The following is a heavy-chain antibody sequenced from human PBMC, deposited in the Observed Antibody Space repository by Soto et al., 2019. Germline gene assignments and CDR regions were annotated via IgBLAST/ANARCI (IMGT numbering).Heavy chain of an antibody. CDR1: GGAIRDYY. CDR3: ARDRSGYCNGGSCYFFDY. V-gene: IGHV4-59*01. CDR2: IHKSGTT. J-gene: IGHJ4*02. D-gene: IGHD2-15*01. Sequence: SETLSLTCIVSGGAIRDYYWSWIRQPPGRGLEWIGYIHKSGTTNYNPSLKSRVTISLDTSKNQFSLKLTSPTAADTAVYYCARDRSGYCNGGSCYFFDYWGQGTLVTSPQ.